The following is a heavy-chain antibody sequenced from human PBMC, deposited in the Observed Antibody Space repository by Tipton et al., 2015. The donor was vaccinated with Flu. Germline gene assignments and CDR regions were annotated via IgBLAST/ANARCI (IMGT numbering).Heavy chain of an antibody. CDR3: AKGNALRVSPFMDV. CDR2: ISYNGGDK. V-gene: IGHV3-30*18. D-gene: IGHD4-17*01. Sequence: SLRLSCAASGFTFSDYGIHWVRQAPGKGLEWVAVISYNGGDKFYADSVKGRFTISRDNSKNTLYLQMNSLRPEDTAVYYCAKGNALRVSPFMDVWGQGTTVTVSS. J-gene: IGHJ6*02. CDR1: GFTFSDYG.